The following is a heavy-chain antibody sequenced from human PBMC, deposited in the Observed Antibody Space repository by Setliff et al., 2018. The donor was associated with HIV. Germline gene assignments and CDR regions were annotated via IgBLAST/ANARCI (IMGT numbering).Heavy chain of an antibody. D-gene: IGHD3-10*01. V-gene: IGHV1-18*01. CDR2: ISAYNGNT. Sequence: ASVKVSCKASGYTFTSYGISWVRQAPGQGLEWMGWISAYNGNTNYAQKLQGRVTMTKDTSTSTVYMELRSLRSDDTAIYYCARGSEDNVWFDPWGQGTLVTVPQ. CDR1: GYTFTSYG. J-gene: IGHJ5*02. CDR3: ARGSEDNVWFDP.